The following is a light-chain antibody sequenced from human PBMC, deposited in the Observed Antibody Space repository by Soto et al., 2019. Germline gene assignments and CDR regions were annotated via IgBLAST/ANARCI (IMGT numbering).Light chain of an antibody. CDR3: QSHDSSMNSWV. J-gene: IGLJ3*02. CDR2: GNT. V-gene: IGLV1-40*01. Sequence: QSVLTQPPSMSGAPGQRVTISCTGSSSNIGAGYDVHWYQLLPGTAPKLLIYGNTNRPSGVPDRFSGSKSGTSASLASTGLRVEDEADYYCQSHDSSMNSWVFGGGTKLTVL. CDR1: SSNIGAGYD.